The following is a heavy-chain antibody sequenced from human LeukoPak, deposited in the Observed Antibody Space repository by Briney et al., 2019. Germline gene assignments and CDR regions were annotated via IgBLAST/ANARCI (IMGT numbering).Heavy chain of an antibody. CDR1: GGSISSSNW. J-gene: IGHJ4*02. D-gene: IGHD3-22*01. Sequence: PSETLSLTCAVSGGSISSSNWWSWVRQPPGKGLEWIGEIYHSGSTNYNPSLKSRVTISVDKSKNQFSLKLSSVTAADTAVYYCARDYYDSSGGVGYFDYWGQGTLVTVSS. CDR3: ARDYYDSSGGVGYFDY. V-gene: IGHV4-4*02. CDR2: IYHSGST.